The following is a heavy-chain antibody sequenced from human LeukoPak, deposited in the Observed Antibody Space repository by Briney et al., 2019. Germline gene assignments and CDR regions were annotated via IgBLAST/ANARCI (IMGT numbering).Heavy chain of an antibody. Sequence: SETLSLTCTVSGGSISSSSYYRGWIRQPPGKGLEWIGSIYYSGSTYYNPSLKSRVTISVDTSKNQFSLKLSSVTAADTAVYYCARRHYDSSGYYSNWFDPWGQGTLVTVAS. CDR2: IYYSGST. J-gene: IGHJ5*02. CDR3: ARRHYDSSGYYSNWFDP. D-gene: IGHD3-22*01. V-gene: IGHV4-39*01. CDR1: GGSISSSSYY.